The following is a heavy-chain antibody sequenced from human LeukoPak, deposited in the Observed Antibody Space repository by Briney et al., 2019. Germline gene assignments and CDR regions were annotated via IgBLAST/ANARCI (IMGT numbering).Heavy chain of an antibody. V-gene: IGHV3-23*01. CDR1: GFTFNTNA. J-gene: IGHJ4*02. CDR2: ISSSSSYI. Sequence: GGSLRLSCAASGFTFNTNAMNWVRQAPGKGLEWVSSISSSSSYIYYADSVKGRFTISRDNSKNTLYLQMNSLRAEDTAVYYCAKVRDIVVVVAATTFDCWGQGTLVTVSS. CDR3: AKVRDIVVVVAATTFDC. D-gene: IGHD2-15*01.